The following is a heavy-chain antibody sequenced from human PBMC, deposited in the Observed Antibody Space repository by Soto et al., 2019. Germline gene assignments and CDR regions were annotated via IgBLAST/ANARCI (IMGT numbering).Heavy chain of an antibody. CDR3: AKRGESIVLVPDYYYYGMDV. Sequence: EASVKVSCKASGGTFSSYAISWVRQAPGQGLEWMGGIIPIFGTANYAQKFQGRVTITADESTSTAYMELSSLRSEDTAVYYCAKRGESIVLVPDYYYYGMDVWGQGTTVTVSS. CDR2: IIPIFGTA. D-gene: IGHD2-2*01. CDR1: GGTFSSYA. J-gene: IGHJ6*02. V-gene: IGHV1-69*13.